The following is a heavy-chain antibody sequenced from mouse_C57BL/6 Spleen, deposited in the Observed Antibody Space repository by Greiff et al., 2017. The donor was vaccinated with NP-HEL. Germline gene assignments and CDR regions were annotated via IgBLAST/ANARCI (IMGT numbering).Heavy chain of an antibody. CDR3: ARSARDSKPASTGAVDY. V-gene: IGHV1-55*01. D-gene: IGHD4-1*02. CDR2: IYPGSGST. Sequence: QVQLQQPGAELVKPGASVKMSCKASGYTFTSYWITWVKQRPGQGLEWIGDIYPGSGSTNYNEKFKCKATLTVDTSSSTAYMQLSSLTSEDSAVYYFARSARDSKPASTGAVDYWGQGTSVTVAS. J-gene: IGHJ4*01. CDR1: GYTFTSYW.